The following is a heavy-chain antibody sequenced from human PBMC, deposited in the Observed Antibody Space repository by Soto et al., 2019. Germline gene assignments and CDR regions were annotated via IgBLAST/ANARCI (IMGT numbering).Heavy chain of an antibody. Sequence: QLQLQESGPGLVKPSETLSLTCTISGGSISSSSYYWGWIRQSPGKGLEWIGSIYYSGSTYYNPSLKSRISISVDTSQNQSSLKLSSVTAADTAVYYCARESYSYGNRAFDIWGQGIMVTVSS. CDR2: IYYSGST. CDR3: ARESYSYGNRAFDI. CDR1: GGSISSSSYY. D-gene: IGHD5-18*01. J-gene: IGHJ3*02. V-gene: IGHV4-39*02.